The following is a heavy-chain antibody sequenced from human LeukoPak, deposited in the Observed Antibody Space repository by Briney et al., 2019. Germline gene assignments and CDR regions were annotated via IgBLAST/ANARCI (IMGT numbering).Heavy chain of an antibody. CDR1: GLTVSSSY. D-gene: IGHD2-15*01. Sequence: GGSLRLSCAASGLTVSSSYMSWVRQAPGKGLEWVSIIYNDGSTYYADSVKGRFTISRDNSKNTLYLQMNSLRAEDTALYYCAKDALLGYCSGGRCAFDYWGQGTLVTVSS. CDR3: AKDALLGYCSGGRCAFDY. CDR2: IYNDGST. V-gene: IGHV3-53*01. J-gene: IGHJ4*02.